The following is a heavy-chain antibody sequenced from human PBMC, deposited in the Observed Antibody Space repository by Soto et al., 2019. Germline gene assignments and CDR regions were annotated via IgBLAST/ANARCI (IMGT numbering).Heavy chain of an antibody. CDR3: ARWGTSMVRGVIIYYFDY. D-gene: IGHD3-10*01. V-gene: IGHV3-7*01. J-gene: IGHJ4*02. CDR1: GFTFSSYW. Sequence: GGSLRLSCAASGFTFSSYWMSWVRQAPGKGLEWVANIKQDGSEKYYVDSVKGRFTISRDNAKNSLYLQMNSLRAEDTAVYYCARWGTSMVRGVIIYYFDYWGQGTLGTVPQ. CDR2: IKQDGSEK.